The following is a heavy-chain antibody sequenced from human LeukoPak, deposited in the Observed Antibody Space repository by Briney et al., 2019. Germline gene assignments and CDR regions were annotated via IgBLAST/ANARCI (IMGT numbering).Heavy chain of an antibody. CDR2: IIPIFGIA. Sequence: SVKVSCKASGGTFSSYAISWVRQAPGQGLEWMGRIIPIFGIANYAQKFQGRVTITADKSTSTAYMELSSLRSEDTAVYYCARDLGSGSDYWGQGTLVTVSS. V-gene: IGHV1-69*04. CDR1: GGTFSSYA. J-gene: IGHJ4*02. D-gene: IGHD6-19*01. CDR3: ARDLGSGSDY.